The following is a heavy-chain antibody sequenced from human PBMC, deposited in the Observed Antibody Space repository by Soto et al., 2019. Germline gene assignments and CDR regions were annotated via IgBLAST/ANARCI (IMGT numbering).Heavy chain of an antibody. CDR1: GFTFSNYW. Sequence: EVQLAESGGGLVQPGGSLRLSCAASGFTFSNYWMHWVRQAPGKGLVWVSRIKTDGSNATYADSVKGRFTITRDNARNTQYMQMNSLRPEDTAVYYCARGDWGTDSGYSGGTHWGQGTLVAVSS. J-gene: IGHJ4*02. D-gene: IGHD6-25*01. CDR3: ARGDWGTDSGYSGGTH. V-gene: IGHV3-74*01. CDR2: IKTDGSNA.